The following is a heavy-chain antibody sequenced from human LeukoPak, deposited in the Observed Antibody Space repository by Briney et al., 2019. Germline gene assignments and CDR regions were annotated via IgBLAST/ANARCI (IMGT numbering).Heavy chain of an antibody. CDR2: IDSSSSSI. J-gene: IGHJ3*02. Sequence: GGSLRLSCAASGFTFSSYSMNWVRQAPGTGLECVSYIDSSSSSIYYADSVKGRFTISRDNAKNSLYLQMNSLRDEDTAVYYCAREPRYCGGDCGAFDIWGQGTMVTVSS. D-gene: IGHD2-21*02. V-gene: IGHV3-48*02. CDR3: AREPRYCGGDCGAFDI. CDR1: GFTFSSYS.